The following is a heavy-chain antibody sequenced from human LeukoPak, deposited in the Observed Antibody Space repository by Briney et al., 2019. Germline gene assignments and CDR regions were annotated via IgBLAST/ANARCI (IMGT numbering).Heavy chain of an antibody. CDR3: ARDWSIAARQRFGY. V-gene: IGHV1-8*01. D-gene: IGHD6-6*01. CDR1: GYTFTSYD. Sequence: GASVKVSCKASGYTFTSYDINWVRQATGQGLEWMGWMNPNSGKTGYAQKFQGRVTMTRNTSISTAYMELSSLRSEDTAVYYCARDWSIAARQRFGYWGQGTLVTVSS. J-gene: IGHJ4*02. CDR2: MNPNSGKT.